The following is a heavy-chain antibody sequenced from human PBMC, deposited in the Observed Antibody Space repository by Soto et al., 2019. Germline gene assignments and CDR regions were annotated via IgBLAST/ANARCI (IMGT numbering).Heavy chain of an antibody. CDR1: GGSISSGGYY. CDR2: IYYSGST. J-gene: IGHJ5*02. V-gene: IGHV4-31*03. CDR3: ARDFGGDYSVGNWFDP. D-gene: IGHD4-17*01. Sequence: TLSLTCTVSGGSISSGGYYWSWIRQHPGKGLEWIGYIYYSGSTYYNPSLKSRVTISVDTSKNQFSLKLSSVTAADTAVYYCARDFGGDYSVGNWFDPWGQGTLVTVSS.